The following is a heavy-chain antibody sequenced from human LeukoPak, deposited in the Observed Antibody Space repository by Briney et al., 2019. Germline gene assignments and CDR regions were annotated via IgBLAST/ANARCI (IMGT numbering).Heavy chain of an antibody. CDR2: IYYSGST. J-gene: IGHJ4*02. V-gene: IGHV4-30-4*01. CDR1: GGSISSGDYY. Sequence: SETLSLTCTVSGGSISSGDYYWSWIRQPSGKGLEWIGYIYYSGSTYYNPSLKSRVTISVDTSKNQFSLKLSSVTAADTAVYYCARGYYDILTGPYPYGPDDYWGQGTLVTVSS. D-gene: IGHD3-9*01. CDR3: ARGYYDILTGPYPYGPDDY.